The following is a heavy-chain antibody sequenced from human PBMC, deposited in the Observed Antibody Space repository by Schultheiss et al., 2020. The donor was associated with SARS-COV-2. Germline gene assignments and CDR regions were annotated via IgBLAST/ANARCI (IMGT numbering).Heavy chain of an antibody. V-gene: IGHV1-2*04. CDR1: GYTFTDYY. Sequence: ASVKVSCKASGYTFTDYYMHWVRQAPGQGLEWMGWINPASGDTYYAQKFQGWVTMTRDTSISTAYMELSRLRSDDTAVYYCARASDDSSGYWDYWGQGTLVTVSS. D-gene: IGHD3-22*01. CDR3: ARASDDSSGYWDY. J-gene: IGHJ4*02. CDR2: INPASGDT.